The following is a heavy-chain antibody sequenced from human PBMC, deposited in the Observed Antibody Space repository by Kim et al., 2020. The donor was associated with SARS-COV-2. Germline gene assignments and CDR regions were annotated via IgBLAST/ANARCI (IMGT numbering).Heavy chain of an antibody. V-gene: IGHV5-51*01. D-gene: IGHD4-17*01. CDR2: IYPGDSDT. CDR1: GYSFTSYW. J-gene: IGHJ4*02. Sequence: GESLKISCKGSGYSFTSYWIGWVRQMPGKGLEWMGIIYPGDSDTRYSPSFQGQVTISADKSISTAYLQWSSLKASDTAMYYCATLEPYTVTTFLEFSYWGQGTLVTVSS. CDR3: ATLEPYTVTTFLEFSY.